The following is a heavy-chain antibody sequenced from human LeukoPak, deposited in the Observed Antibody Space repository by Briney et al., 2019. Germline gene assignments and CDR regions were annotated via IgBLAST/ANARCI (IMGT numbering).Heavy chain of an antibody. V-gene: IGHV4-59*01. CDR1: GGSISSYY. Sequence: SETLSLTCTVSGGSISSYYWSWIRQPPGQGLQWIGYIYYSGSTNYNPSLKSRVTISVDTSKNQFSLKLSSVTAANTAVYYCARARGNSIAFDIWGQGTMVTVSS. D-gene: IGHD4-23*01. CDR2: IYYSGST. CDR3: ARARGNSIAFDI. J-gene: IGHJ3*02.